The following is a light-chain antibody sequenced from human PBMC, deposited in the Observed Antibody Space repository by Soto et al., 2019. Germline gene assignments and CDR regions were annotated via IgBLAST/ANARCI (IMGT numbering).Light chain of an antibody. J-gene: IGKJ5*01. CDR1: QSFTSNA. V-gene: IGKV3-20*01. CDR2: GVS. CDR3: QQYDASPVT. Sequence: EIVLPQSSDPLSLSPGERSTLSCMGSQSFTSNALAWYQQKPGQAPRLLIYGVSSRATGIPDRFSGSGSGTDFSLTVSRLEPEDFAVYYCQQYDASPVTFGQVTRLEIK.